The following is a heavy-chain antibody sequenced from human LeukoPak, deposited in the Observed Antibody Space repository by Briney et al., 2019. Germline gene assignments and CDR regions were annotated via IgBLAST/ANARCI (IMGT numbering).Heavy chain of an antibody. Sequence: GGSLRLSCAASGFTFSSYWMSWVRQAPGKGLEWVANIKQGGSEKYYVDSVKGRFTISRDNAKNSLYLQMNSLRAEDTAVYYCARVVSEFPSSRLRYYFDYWGQGTLVTVSS. CDR2: IKQGGSEK. D-gene: IGHD2/OR15-2a*01. CDR3: ARVVSEFPSSRLRYYFDY. V-gene: IGHV3-7*01. CDR1: GFTFSSYW. J-gene: IGHJ4*02.